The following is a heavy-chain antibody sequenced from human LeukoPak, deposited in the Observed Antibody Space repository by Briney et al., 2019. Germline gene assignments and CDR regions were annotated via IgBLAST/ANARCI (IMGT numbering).Heavy chain of an antibody. D-gene: IGHD2-15*01. CDR1: GYSFTSYW. J-gene: IGHJ5*02. V-gene: IGHV5-51*01. CDR2: IYPGDSDT. CDR3: ATLRYCSGGSCQGSTYWFDP. Sequence: GESLKISCEGAGYSFTSYWIAWVRQMPGKGLEWMGIIYPGDSDTRYSPSFQGQVTISADKSISTAYLQWSSLKASDTAMYYCATLRYCSGGSCQGSTYWFDPWGQGTLVTVSS.